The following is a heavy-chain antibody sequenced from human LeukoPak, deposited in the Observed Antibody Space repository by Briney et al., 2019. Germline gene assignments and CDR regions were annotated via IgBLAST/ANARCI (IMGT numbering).Heavy chain of an antibody. V-gene: IGHV1-18*01. J-gene: IGHJ5*02. CDR3: ARTRIAAGENWFDP. Sequence: ASVKVSCKASGYTFTSYGISWVRQAPGQELEGMGWISAYNGNTNYAQKLQGRVTMTTDTSTSTAYMGLRSLRSDDTAVYYCARTRIAAGENWFDPWGQGTLVTVSS. CDR1: GYTFTSYG. CDR2: ISAYNGNT. D-gene: IGHD6-13*01.